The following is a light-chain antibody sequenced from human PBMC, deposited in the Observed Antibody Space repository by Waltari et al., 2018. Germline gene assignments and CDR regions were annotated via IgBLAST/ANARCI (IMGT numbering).Light chain of an antibody. CDR1: NIGSKS. CDR2: EDS. Sequence: SYVLTQPPSVSVAPGQTARITCGGNNIGSKSVHWYQQKPGQAPVMVVYEDSARPSGNPERFSGSNAGNTAPLTISRVEAGDEADYYCQVWDSSSDHPYVFGTGTKVTVL. J-gene: IGLJ1*01. CDR3: QVWDSSSDHPYV. V-gene: IGLV3-21*02.